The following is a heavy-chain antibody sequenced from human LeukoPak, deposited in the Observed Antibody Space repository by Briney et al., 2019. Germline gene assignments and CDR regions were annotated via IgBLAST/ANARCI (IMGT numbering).Heavy chain of an antibody. J-gene: IGHJ4*02. V-gene: IGHV4-39*01. CDR2: IYYGGST. D-gene: IGHD3-16*01. CDR1: GGSNSSSSFF. CDR3: ARHATAYNYAYAYVED. Sequence: SETLSLTCTVSGGSNSSSSFFWGWIRQPPWKGLEWIGSIYYGGSTYYNPSLKSRVTISVDTSKNQFSLKLSSVTAADTAVYYCARHATAYNYAYAYVEDWGQGTLVTVSS.